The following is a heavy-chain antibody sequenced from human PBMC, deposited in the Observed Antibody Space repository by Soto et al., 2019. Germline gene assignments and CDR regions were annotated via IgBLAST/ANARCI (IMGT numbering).Heavy chain of an antibody. CDR3: AKARRIRTNYYGMDV. Sequence: QVQLVECGGGVVQPGRSLRLTCAASGFTLSSYGMHWVRQAPGKGLEWVAVISYDGSNKYYADSVKGRFTISRDNSKNTLYLQMNSLRAEDTAVYYCAKARRIRTNYYGMDVWGQGTTVTVSS. CDR2: ISYDGSNK. J-gene: IGHJ6*02. V-gene: IGHV3-30*18. CDR1: GFTLSSYG. D-gene: IGHD2-15*01.